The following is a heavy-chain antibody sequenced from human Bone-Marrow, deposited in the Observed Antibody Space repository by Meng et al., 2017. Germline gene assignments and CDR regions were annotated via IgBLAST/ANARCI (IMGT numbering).Heavy chain of an antibody. J-gene: IGHJ4*02. Sequence: VQLGQSGAEVKKPGDSVKVSCKASGYTFTSYGISWVRQAPGQGLEWMGWISAYNGNTNYAQKLQGRVTMTTDTSTSTAYMELRSLRSDDTAVYYCARTYYYDSSGYYSSRYWGQGTLVTVS. CDR1: GYTFTSYG. CDR2: ISAYNGNT. D-gene: IGHD3-22*01. CDR3: ARTYYYDSSGYYSSRY. V-gene: IGHV1-18*01.